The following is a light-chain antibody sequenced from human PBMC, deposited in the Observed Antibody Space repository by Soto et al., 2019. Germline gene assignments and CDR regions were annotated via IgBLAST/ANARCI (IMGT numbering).Light chain of an antibody. Sequence: QLVLTQPPSVSGAPGQRVTIACTGSSSNIGAGYDVHWYRHFPGVAPKLLLFRSSHRPSGVPDRFSGFTSGTSASLAITGLQPDDEAVYYCQSFDSGLVGLIFGAGTKLTV. CDR3: QSFDSGLVGLI. CDR2: RSS. CDR1: SSNIGAGYD. J-gene: IGLJ2*01. V-gene: IGLV1-40*01.